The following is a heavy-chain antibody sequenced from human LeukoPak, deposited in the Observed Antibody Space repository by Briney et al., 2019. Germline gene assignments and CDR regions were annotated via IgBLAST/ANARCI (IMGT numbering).Heavy chain of an antibody. J-gene: IGHJ4*02. CDR2: ITSTSTKI. CDR3: ARSLGCSSTTCYTYAFDY. CDR1: GFTFSIDS. Sequence: GGSLRLSCAASGFTFSIDSMSWVRQAPGKGLEWFSSITSTSTKIYYADSVKGRFTISRDNAKNSLYLQMNSLRAEDTAVYYCARSLGCSSTTCYTYAFDYWGQGTLVTVSS. D-gene: IGHD2-2*02. V-gene: IGHV3-21*01.